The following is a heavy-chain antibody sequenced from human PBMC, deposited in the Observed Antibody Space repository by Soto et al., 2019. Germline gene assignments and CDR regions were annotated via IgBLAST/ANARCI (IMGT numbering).Heavy chain of an antibody. CDR2: IIPILGIA. J-gene: IGHJ6*02. V-gene: IGHV1-69*08. D-gene: IGHD6-13*01. CDR3: ARDQAAAVDYYYGMDV. Sequence: QVQLVQSGAEVKKPGSSVKVSCKASGGTFSSYTISWVRQAPGQGLEWMGRIIPILGIANYAQKFQGRVTITAVKSTSTAYMELSSLRSEDTAVYYCARDQAAAVDYYYGMDVWGQGTTVTVSS. CDR1: GGTFSSYT.